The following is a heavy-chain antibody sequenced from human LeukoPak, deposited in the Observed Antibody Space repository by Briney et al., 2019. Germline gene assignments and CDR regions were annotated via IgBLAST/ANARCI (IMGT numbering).Heavy chain of an antibody. D-gene: IGHD1-26*01. CDR3: ARGYSGRSPFDY. V-gene: IGHV3-21*01. J-gene: IGHJ4*02. CDR1: GFTFSTYS. Sequence: KTGGSLRLSCAASGFTFSTYSMNWVRQAPGKGLEWVSSISSSSTYIYYADSVKGRFTISRDNAKNSLYLQVSSLSAEDTAVYYCARGYSGRSPFDYWGQGTLVTVSS. CDR2: ISSSSTYI.